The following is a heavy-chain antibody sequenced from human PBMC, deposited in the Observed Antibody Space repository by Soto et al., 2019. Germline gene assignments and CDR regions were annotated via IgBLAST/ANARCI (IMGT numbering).Heavy chain of an antibody. V-gene: IGHV1-8*01. CDR2: MNPNSGNT. CDR1: GYTFTSYD. CDR3: ATVHYGDNWFDA. J-gene: IGHJ5*02. Sequence: QVQLVQSGAEVKKPGASVKVSCKASGYTFTSYDINWVRQATGQGLEWMGWMNPNSGNTGYAQKFQGRVTMTTNNSRRTAYMELSSLRSGDAAVYSCATVHYGDNWFDAWGQGTLVTVSS. D-gene: IGHD4-17*01.